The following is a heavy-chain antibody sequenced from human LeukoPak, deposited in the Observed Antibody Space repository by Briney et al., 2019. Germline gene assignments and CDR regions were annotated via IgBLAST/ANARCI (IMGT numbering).Heavy chain of an antibody. J-gene: IGHJ4*02. Sequence: GGSLRLSCAASGFTFTSYGMNWVRQAPGKGLEWVSSISGSGGSTYYADSVKGRFTISRDNSNNTLYLQMNSLRAEDTAVYYCAPRPQEKDFDYWGQGTLVTVSS. CDR3: APRPQEKDFDY. CDR1: GFTFTSYG. V-gene: IGHV3-23*01. D-gene: IGHD2-15*01. CDR2: ISGSGGST.